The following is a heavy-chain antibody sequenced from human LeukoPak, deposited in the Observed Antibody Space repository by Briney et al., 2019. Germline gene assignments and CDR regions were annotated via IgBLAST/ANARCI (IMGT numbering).Heavy chain of an antibody. CDR3: AREGGGDSTLDY. CDR2: IYYSGST. J-gene: IGHJ4*02. V-gene: IGHV4-30-4*01. Sequence: SETLSLTCTVSGGSISSGDYYWSWIRQPPGKGLEWIGYIYYSGSTYYNPSLKSRVTISVDTSKNQFSLKLSSVTAAGTAVYYCAREGGGDSTLDYWGQGTLVTVSS. CDR1: GGSISSGDYY. D-gene: IGHD2-21*02.